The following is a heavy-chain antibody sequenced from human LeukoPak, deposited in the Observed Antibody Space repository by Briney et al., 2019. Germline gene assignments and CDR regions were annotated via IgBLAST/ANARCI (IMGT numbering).Heavy chain of an antibody. J-gene: IGHJ4*02. D-gene: IGHD3-9*01. Sequence: PSETLSLTCTVSGGSISSYYWSWIRQPPGKGLEWIGYIYYSGSTNYNPSLKSRVTISVDTSKNQFSLKLSSVTAADTAVYYCARGDYDILTGYYHPFDYWGQGTLVTVSS. V-gene: IGHV4-59*01. CDR1: GGSISSYY. CDR3: ARGDYDILTGYYHPFDY. CDR2: IYYSGST.